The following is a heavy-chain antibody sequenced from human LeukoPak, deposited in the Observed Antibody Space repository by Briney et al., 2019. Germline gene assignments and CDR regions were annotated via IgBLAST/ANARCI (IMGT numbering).Heavy chain of an antibody. CDR3: ARDRGYDFWSGYYGFYFDY. CDR2: INPNSGGT. CDR1: GYTFTGYY. D-gene: IGHD3-3*01. J-gene: IGHJ4*02. V-gene: IGHV1-2*02. Sequence: ASVKVSCKASGYTFTGYYMHWVRQAPGQGLEWVGWINPNSGGTNYAQKFQGRVTMTRDTSISTAYMELSRLKSDDTAVYYCARDRGYDFWSGYYGFYFDYWGQGTLVTVSS.